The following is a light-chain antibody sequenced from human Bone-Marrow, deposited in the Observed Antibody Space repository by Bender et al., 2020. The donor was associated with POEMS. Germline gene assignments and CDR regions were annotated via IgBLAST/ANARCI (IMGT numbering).Light chain of an antibody. CDR3: CSYAGGYTYV. J-gene: IGLJ1*01. Sequence: QSALTQPRSVSGSPGQSVTISCTGTSTNIGAYNYVSWFQQHPDKAPKVIIYEGSKRPSGVSNRFSGSKSGNTASLTISGLQAEDEAEYYCCSYAGGYTYVFGTGTKVTVL. CDR2: EGS. V-gene: IGLV2-11*01. CDR1: STNIGAYNY.